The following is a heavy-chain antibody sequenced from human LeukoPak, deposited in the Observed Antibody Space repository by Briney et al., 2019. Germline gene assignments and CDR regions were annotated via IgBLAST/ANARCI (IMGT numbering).Heavy chain of an antibody. V-gene: IGHV5-51*01. Sequence: GESLKISCKGSGYSFTSYWIGWVRQLPGKGLEWMGIIYPGDSDTRYSPSFQGQVTISADKSISTAYLQWSSLKASDTAMYYCARDPIDYGDYDLDSFAFDIWGQGTMVTVSS. CDR2: IYPGDSDT. J-gene: IGHJ3*02. CDR3: ARDPIDYGDYDLDSFAFDI. CDR1: GYSFTSYW. D-gene: IGHD4-17*01.